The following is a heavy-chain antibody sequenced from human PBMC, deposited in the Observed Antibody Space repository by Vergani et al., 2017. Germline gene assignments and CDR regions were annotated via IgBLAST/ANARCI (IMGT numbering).Heavy chain of an antibody. J-gene: IGHJ4*01. V-gene: IGHV3-33*06. D-gene: IGHD2/OR15-2a*01. Sequence: VQLVESGGGLVKPGGSLRLSCAASGFTFSDFSMSWVRQAPGKGLEWVAVIWYDGSNKYYADSVKGRFTISRDNSKNTVFLQMHSLRAEDTAIYYCVKEKIDLGSYFFDSWGHGILVTVSS. CDR1: GFTFSDFS. CDR3: VKEKIDLGSYFFDS. CDR2: IWYDGSNK.